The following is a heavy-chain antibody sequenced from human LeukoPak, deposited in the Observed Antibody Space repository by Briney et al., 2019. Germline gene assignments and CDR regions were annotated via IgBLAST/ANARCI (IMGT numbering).Heavy chain of an antibody. Sequence: GGSLRLSCAASGFTFSSHEMNWVRQAPGKGLECVSYISSSGSSKYYADSVKGRFTISRDNAKNSLSLQMNSLRAEDTAVYYCARGGGNDYKYNVFDIWGQGTVVTVSS. V-gene: IGHV3-48*03. D-gene: IGHD4-11*01. CDR2: ISSSGSSK. J-gene: IGHJ3*02. CDR3: ARGGGNDYKYNVFDI. CDR1: GFTFSSHE.